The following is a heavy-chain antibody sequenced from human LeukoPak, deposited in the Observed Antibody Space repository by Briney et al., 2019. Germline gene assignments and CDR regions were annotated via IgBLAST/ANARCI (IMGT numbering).Heavy chain of an antibody. Sequence: ASVEVSCKASGYTFASYDINWVRQATGQGLEWMGWMNPNSGKTGYAQKFQDRVTITRNTSISTAYMELSSLRSEDTAVYYCAPNPDYDSSGYYSDYWGQGTLVTVSS. CDR2: MNPNSGKT. D-gene: IGHD3-22*01. V-gene: IGHV1-8*03. CDR3: APNPDYDSSGYYSDY. J-gene: IGHJ4*02. CDR1: GYTFASYD.